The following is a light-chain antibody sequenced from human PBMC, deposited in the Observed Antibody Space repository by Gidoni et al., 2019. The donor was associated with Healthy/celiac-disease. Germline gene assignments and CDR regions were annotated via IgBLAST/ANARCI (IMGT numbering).Light chain of an antibody. CDR3: QQYGSQGT. CDR2: GAS. CDR1: QSVSSSY. Sequence: EIVLTQSPGTLSLSPGERDTLSCRASQSVSSSYLAWYQQKPGKAPRLLIYGASSRAAGIPDRFSGSGSGTDFTLTISRLEPEDFAVYYCQQYGSQGTFGQGTKLEIK. V-gene: IGKV3-20*01. J-gene: IGKJ2*01.